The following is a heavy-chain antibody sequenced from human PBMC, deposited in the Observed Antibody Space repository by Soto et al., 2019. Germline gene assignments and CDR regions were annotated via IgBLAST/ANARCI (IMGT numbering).Heavy chain of an antibody. J-gene: IGHJ6*02. Sequence: SVKVSCKASGGTFSSYAISWVRQAPGQGLEWMGGIIPIFGTANYAQKFQGRVTITADESTSTAYMELSSLRSEDTAVYYCARDRDSSYDFGYVWGSHYGLPYGMDVWGQGTTVTVSS. D-gene: IGHD3-16*01. CDR1: GGTFSSYA. CDR2: IIPIFGTA. CDR3: ARDRDSSYDFGYVWGSHYGLPYGMDV. V-gene: IGHV1-69*13.